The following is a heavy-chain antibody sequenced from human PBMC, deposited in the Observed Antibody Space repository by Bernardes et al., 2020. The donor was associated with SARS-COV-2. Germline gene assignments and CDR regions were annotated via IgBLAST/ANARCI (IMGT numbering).Heavy chain of an antibody. V-gene: IGHV3-7*01. J-gene: IGHJ4*02. CDR2: IKQDGSEK. D-gene: IGHD3-22*01. CDR1: GFTFSSYW. CDR3: ARYYYDSSGSDY. Sequence: SLIRSCAASGFTFSSYWMSWVRQAPGKGLEWVANIKQDGSEKYYVDSVKGRFTISRDNAKNSLYLQMNSLRAEDTAVYYCARYYYDSSGSDYWGQGTLVTVSS.